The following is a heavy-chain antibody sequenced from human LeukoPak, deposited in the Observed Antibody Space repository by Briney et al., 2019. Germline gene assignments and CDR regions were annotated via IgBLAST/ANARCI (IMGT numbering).Heavy chain of an antibody. CDR2: IYHSGNT. Sequence: SETLSLTCTVSGYSISSGYYWGWIRQPPGKGLEWIGSIYHSGNTYYNPSLKSRVTISVDTSKNQFSLKLSSVTAADTAVYYCARMLYSREQGRSEYFQHWGQGTLVTVSS. CDR1: GYSISSGYY. D-gene: IGHD6-13*01. CDR3: ARMLYSREQGRSEYFQH. J-gene: IGHJ1*01. V-gene: IGHV4-38-2*02.